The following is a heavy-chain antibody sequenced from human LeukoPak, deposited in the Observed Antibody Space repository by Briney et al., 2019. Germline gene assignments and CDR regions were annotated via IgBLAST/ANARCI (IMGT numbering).Heavy chain of an antibody. V-gene: IGHV3-23*01. CDR3: AKTNGQWPYSYYFDY. CDR2: ISGSGGST. Sequence: HPGGSLRLSCAASGFTFSSYAMSWVRQAPGKGLEWVSAISGSGGSTYYADSVKGRFTISRDNSKNTLYLQMNSLRAEDTAVYYCAKTNGQWPYSYYFDYWGQGTLVTVPS. J-gene: IGHJ4*02. CDR1: GFTFSSYA. D-gene: IGHD6-19*01.